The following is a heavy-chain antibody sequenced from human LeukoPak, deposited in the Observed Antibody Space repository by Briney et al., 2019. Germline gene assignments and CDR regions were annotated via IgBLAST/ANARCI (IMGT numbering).Heavy chain of an antibody. CDR3: VRLRRNSDTSGFYYYYDF. CDR2: ISVRSNYI. CDR1: GYTFSSYS. J-gene: IGHJ4*02. V-gene: IGHV3-21*01. D-gene: IGHD3-22*01. Sequence: GGSLRLSCVASGYTFSSYSINWVRYAPGKGLEWVSSISVRSNYIYYADSVRGRFSISRDDARDSLYLQMNSLRAEDTAVYFCVRLRRNSDTSGFYYYYDFWGQGTLVTVSS.